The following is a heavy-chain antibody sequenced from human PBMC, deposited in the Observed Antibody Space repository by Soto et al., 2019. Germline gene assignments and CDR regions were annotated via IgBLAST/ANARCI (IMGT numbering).Heavy chain of an antibody. V-gene: IGHV3-21*01. CDR1: GFTFSSYS. Sequence: EVQLVESGGGLVKPGGSLRLSCAASGFTFSSYSMNWVRQAPGKGLEWVSSISSSSSYIYYADSVKGRFTISRDNAKNSLYLQMNSLRAEDTAVYYCARIPTYYYYGSGSCDYWGQGTLVTVSS. D-gene: IGHD3-10*01. J-gene: IGHJ4*02. CDR2: ISSSSSYI. CDR3: ARIPTYYYYGSGSCDY.